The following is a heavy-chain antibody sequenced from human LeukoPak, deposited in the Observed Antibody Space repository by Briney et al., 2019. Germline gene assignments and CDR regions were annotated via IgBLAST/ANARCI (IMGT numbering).Heavy chain of an antibody. CDR1: SGSITGYY. V-gene: IGHV4-59*01. Sequence: PSETLSLTCTVSSGSITGYYWAWIRRPPGKGLEWIGYIQYSGTTEYNPSLASRASISVDTAKDQFSLNLRSVTAADTAVYYCARDRAAGTLDFWGQGTLVTVSS. CDR2: IQYSGTT. J-gene: IGHJ4*02. D-gene: IGHD6-13*01. CDR3: ARDRAAGTLDF.